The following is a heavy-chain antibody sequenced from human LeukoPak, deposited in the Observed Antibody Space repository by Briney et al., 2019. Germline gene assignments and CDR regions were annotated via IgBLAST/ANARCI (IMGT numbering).Heavy chain of an antibody. V-gene: IGHV4-34*01. CDR3: ARGVKRWLVLSVVEYFQH. CDR1: GGSFSGYY. J-gene: IGHJ1*01. D-gene: IGHD6-19*01. CDR2: INHSGST. Sequence: PETLSLTCAVYGGSFSGYYWSWIRQPPGKGLEWIGEINHSGSTNYNPSLKSRVTISVDTSKNQFSLKLSPVTAADTAVYYCARGVKRWLVLSVVEYFQHWGQGTLVTVSS.